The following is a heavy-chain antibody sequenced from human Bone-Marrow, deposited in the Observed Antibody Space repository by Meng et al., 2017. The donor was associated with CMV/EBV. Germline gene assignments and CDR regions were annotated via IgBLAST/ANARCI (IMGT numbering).Heavy chain of an antibody. J-gene: IGHJ6*02. D-gene: IGHD5-24*01. CDR1: GFTVSSNY. CDR3: ARDGGEVTGMDV. V-gene: IGHV3-66*02. CDR2: IYSGGST. Sequence: GESLKISCAASGFTVSSNYMSWVRQAPGKGLEWVSVIYSGGSTYYADSVKGRFTISRDNSKNSLYLQMNSLRAEDTAVYYCARDGGEVTGMDVWGQGTTVTVSS.